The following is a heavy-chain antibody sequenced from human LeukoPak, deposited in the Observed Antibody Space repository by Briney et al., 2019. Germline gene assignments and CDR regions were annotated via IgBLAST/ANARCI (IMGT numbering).Heavy chain of an antibody. Sequence: GGSLRLSCAASGFTFNRNAISWVRQAPGKGLEWDSTIGGSGDKTFYADSVKGRFTISRDNAKNSLYLQLNSLRAEDTAVYYCARVSGYYYGSGSYSPVVDGMDVWGQGTTVTVSS. V-gene: IGHV3-21*04. CDR1: GFTFNRNA. J-gene: IGHJ6*02. CDR3: ARVSGYYYGSGSYSPVVDGMDV. D-gene: IGHD3-10*01. CDR2: IGGSGDKT.